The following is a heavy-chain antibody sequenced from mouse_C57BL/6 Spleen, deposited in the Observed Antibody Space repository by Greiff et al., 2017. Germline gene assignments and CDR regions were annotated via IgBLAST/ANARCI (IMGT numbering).Heavy chain of an antibody. CDR1: GYTFTSYW. J-gene: IGHJ2*01. Sequence: QVQLQQPGAELVKPGASVKLSCKASGYTFTSYWMHWVKQRPGQGLEWIGMIHPSSGSTNYNEKFKSKAPLTVDKASSTAYMQLSSLTSEDSAVYYWARGMGVVADYWGQGTTLTVSS. CDR3: ARGMGVVADY. D-gene: IGHD1-1*01. CDR2: IHPSSGST. V-gene: IGHV1-64*01.